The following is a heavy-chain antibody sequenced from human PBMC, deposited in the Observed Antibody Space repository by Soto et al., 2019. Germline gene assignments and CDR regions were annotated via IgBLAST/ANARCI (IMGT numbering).Heavy chain of an antibody. CDR2: ITYEGSQI. J-gene: IGHJ6*02. V-gene: IGHV3-30*18. Sequence: VQLVESGGGVVQPGRSLRLSCAASGFTFPRFGMHWVRRAPGKGLEWVALITYEGSQIYYADAVKGRFTISRDNGDNTLSLQMDNLRTEDTATYFCAKGRGEMNWANYYGLDVWGQGTTVTVSS. CDR3: AKGRGEMNWANYYGLDV. CDR1: GFTFPRFG. D-gene: IGHD7-27*01.